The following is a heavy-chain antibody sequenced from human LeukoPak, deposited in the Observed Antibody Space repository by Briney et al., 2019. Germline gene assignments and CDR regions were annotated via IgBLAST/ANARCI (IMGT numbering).Heavy chain of an antibody. V-gene: IGHV4-61*02. CDR3: ARSGAGRWFGELLHYFDY. D-gene: IGHD3-10*01. J-gene: IGHJ4*02. CDR2: IYTSGST. Sequence: SQTLSLTRTVSGGSISSGSYCWSWIRQPAGKGLELIGRIYTSGSTNYNPSLKSRVTISVDTSKNQFSLKLSSVTAADTAVYYCARSGAGRWFGELLHYFDYWGQGTLVTVSS. CDR1: GGSISSGSYC.